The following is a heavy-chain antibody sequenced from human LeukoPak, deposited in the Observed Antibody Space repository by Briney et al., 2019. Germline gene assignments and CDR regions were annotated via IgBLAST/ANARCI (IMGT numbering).Heavy chain of an antibody. CDR1: GGSFSGFF. CDR2: INHGGST. Sequence: SETLSLTCAVYGGSFSGFFWNWIRQPPGKGLQWIGEINHGGSTHYNPSLKSRVTISEDTSKNQFSLNLSSVAAADTAVYYCARGPGSSNFDYWGQGTLVTVSS. CDR3: ARGPGSSNFDY. D-gene: IGHD5-12*01. V-gene: IGHV4-34*01. J-gene: IGHJ4*02.